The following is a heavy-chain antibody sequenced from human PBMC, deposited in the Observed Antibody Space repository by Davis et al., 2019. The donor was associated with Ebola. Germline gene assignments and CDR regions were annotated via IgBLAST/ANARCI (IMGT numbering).Heavy chain of an antibody. J-gene: IGHJ5*02. CDR3: ARDGLVPDAIRGGFDP. Sequence: AASVKVSCKASGGTFRNYAISWVRQAPGQGLEWMGGIIPVSDTANYAQKFQGRVTIIADESMSTAYMELSSLRSDDTAVYYCARDGLVPDAIRGGFDPWGQGMLVTVSS. V-gene: IGHV1-69*13. D-gene: IGHD2-2*01. CDR1: GGTFRNYA. CDR2: IIPVSDTA.